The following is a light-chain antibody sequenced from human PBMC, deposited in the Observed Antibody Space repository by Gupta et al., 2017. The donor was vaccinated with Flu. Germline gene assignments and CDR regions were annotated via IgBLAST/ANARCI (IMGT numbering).Light chain of an antibody. CDR2: QVA. V-gene: IGKV2-30*01. Sequence: VVLTQSPLSLPVTLGQPASISCRSSQSLVYSDGNTYLHWFQQRTGQSPRRLMYQVAHRGSGGPERCSGSGSGTKDTLKISRVEAEDVGGDYCMKGSLGPWAFGQGTKVEIK. CDR1: QSLVYSDGNTY. J-gene: IGKJ1*01. CDR3: MKGSLGPWA.